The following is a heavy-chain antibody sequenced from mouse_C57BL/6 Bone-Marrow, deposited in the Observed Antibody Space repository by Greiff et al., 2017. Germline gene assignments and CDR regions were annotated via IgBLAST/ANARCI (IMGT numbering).Heavy chain of an antibody. Sequence: EVKVEESGGGLVKPGGSLKLSCAASGFTFSSYAMSWVRQTPEKRLEWVATISDGGSYTYYPDNVKGRFTISRDNAKNNLYLQMSHLKSEDTAMYYWARERNWDEWYIDVWGTGTTVTVAS. D-gene: IGHD4-1*02. CDR1: GFTFSSYA. V-gene: IGHV5-4*01. J-gene: IGHJ1*03. CDR2: ISDGGSYT. CDR3: ARERNWDEWYIDV.